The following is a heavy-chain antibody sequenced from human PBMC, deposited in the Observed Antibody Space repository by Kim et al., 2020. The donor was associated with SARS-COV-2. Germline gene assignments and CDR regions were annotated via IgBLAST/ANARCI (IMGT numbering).Heavy chain of an antibody. CDR3: ACVSGSYSEVDY. D-gene: IGHD1-26*01. V-gene: IGHV3-53*01. CDR2: IYSGGST. Sequence: GGSLRLSCAASGFTVSSNYMSWVRQAPGKGLEWVSVIYSGGSTYYADSVKGRFTISRDNSKNTLYLQMNSLRAEDTAVYYCACVSGSYSEVDYWGQGTLVTVSS. CDR1: GFTVSSNY. J-gene: IGHJ4*02.